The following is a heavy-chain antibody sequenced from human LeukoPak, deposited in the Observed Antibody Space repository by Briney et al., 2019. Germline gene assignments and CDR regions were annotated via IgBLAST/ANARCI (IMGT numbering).Heavy chain of an antibody. V-gene: IGHV4-59*01. CDR3: ARDLELERNRWNYFES. Sequence: SETLSLTCTVSGGSISNFFWSWNRQPPGKGLEWIGSMHYSGDTKYNPSLKSRVSLSIDTSKQQFSLRLSSVTAADTAVYYCARDLELERNRWNYFESWGQGTLVTVSS. J-gene: IGHJ4*02. CDR1: GGSISNFF. CDR2: MHYSGDT. D-gene: IGHD1-1*01.